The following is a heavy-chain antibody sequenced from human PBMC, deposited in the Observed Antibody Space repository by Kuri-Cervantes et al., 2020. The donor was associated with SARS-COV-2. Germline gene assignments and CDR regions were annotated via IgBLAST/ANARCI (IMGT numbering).Heavy chain of an antibody. V-gene: IGHV3-74*01. J-gene: IGHJ4*02. Sequence: GESLKISCAASGFTFSGHWIHWVRQAPGKGLVWVSRINPDGSYTNNADSVKGRFTLSRDNASNMLFLQMNCLRAEDTAVYYCVRDGDHWNFDYWGQGTLVTVSS. CDR1: GFTFSGHW. CDR3: VRDGDHWNFDY. CDR2: INPDGSYT. D-gene: IGHD1-1*01.